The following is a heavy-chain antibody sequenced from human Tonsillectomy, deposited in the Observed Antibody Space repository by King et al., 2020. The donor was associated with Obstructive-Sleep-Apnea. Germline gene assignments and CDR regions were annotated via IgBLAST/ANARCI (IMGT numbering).Heavy chain of an antibody. CDR3: ARDSSGYSP. CDR1: GFTFSSYI. Sequence: VQLVESGGGLVQPGGSLRLSCAASGFTFSSYIMNWVRQAPGKGLEWVSYITSSSSTIYYADSVKGRFTIPRDNAKNSLYLQMNSLRVEDTAVYYCARDSSGYSPWGQGTLVTVSS. J-gene: IGHJ5*02. V-gene: IGHV3-48*04. D-gene: IGHD3-22*01. CDR2: ITSSSSTI.